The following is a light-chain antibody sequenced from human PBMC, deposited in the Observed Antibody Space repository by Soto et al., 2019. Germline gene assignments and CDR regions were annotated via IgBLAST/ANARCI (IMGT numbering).Light chain of an antibody. J-gene: IGLJ2*01. Sequence: QSVLTQPPSVSGAPGQRVTISCTGSSSNIGAGYDVHWYQQLPGTAPKLLIYGNSNRPSGVPDRFSGPKSGTSASLAITGLQAEDEADYYCQSYDSSLSVVFGGGTKLTGL. CDR1: SSNIGAGYD. V-gene: IGLV1-40*01. CDR3: QSYDSSLSVV. CDR2: GNS.